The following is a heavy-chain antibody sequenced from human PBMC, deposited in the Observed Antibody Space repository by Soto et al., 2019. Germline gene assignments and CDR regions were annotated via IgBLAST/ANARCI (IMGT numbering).Heavy chain of an antibody. CDR2: ISYDGSNK. V-gene: IGHV3-30*03. Sequence: QVQLVESGGGVVQPGRSLRLSCAASGFTFSSYGMHWVRQAPGKGLEWVAVISYDGSNKYYADSVKGRFTISRDNSKNTLYLQMNSLRAEDTAVYYCAREYSSGGSHNYYYYGMDVWGQGTTVTVSS. CDR3: AREYSSGGSHNYYYYGMDV. J-gene: IGHJ6*02. D-gene: IGHD2-15*01. CDR1: GFTFSSYG.